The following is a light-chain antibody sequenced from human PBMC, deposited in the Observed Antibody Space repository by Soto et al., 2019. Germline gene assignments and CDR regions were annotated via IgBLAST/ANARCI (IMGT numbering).Light chain of an antibody. CDR2: DAS. V-gene: IGKV1-33*01. Sequence: NHLTLSPYSRATFVYAIVTIRCRASQSISSYLNWYQQKPGKAHNLLIYDASNLEIGVPSRFSGGGSGTHFTFNISSLQTEDIGTYYCQQYDILPITVGRGTRLEI. CDR3: QQYDILPIT. CDR1: QSISSY. J-gene: IGKJ5*01.